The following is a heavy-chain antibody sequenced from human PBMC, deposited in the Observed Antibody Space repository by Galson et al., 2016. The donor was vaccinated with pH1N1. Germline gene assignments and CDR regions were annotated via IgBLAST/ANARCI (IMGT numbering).Heavy chain of an antibody. CDR1: GFHFSYYW. CDR2: INSEGASI. Sequence: SLRLSCAASGFHFSYYWMHWFRQGPEKGLAWVSRINSEGASISYADSVRGRFTISRDNAKNTLYLQMNSLRAEDTAVYDCARDDGYDSSGSYADYGGRGTLVTVSS. D-gene: IGHD3-10*01. CDR3: ARDDGYDSSGSYADY. V-gene: IGHV3-74*01. J-gene: IGHJ4*02.